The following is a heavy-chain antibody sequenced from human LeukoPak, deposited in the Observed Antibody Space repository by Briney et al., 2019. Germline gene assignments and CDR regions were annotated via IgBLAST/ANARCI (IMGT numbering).Heavy chain of an antibody. Sequence: GGSLRLSCAASGFTFSSYGMHWVRQAPGKGLEWVAVISYDGSNKYYVDSVKGRFTISRDNSKNTLYLQMNSLRAEDTAVYYCTRDFAVAGGFLYYFDYWGQGTLVTVSS. D-gene: IGHD6-19*01. V-gene: IGHV3-30*19. CDR3: TRDFAVAGGFLYYFDY. CDR2: ISYDGSNK. J-gene: IGHJ4*02. CDR1: GFTFSSYG.